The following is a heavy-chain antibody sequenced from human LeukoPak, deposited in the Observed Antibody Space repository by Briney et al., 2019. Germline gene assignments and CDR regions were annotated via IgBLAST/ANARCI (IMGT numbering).Heavy chain of an antibody. CDR1: GFTFSSYW. CDR2: IKQDGSEK. D-gene: IGHD3-3*01. V-gene: IGHV3-7*01. J-gene: IGHJ6*03. Sequence: GGSLRLSCAASGFTFSSYWMSWVRQAPGKGLEWVANIKQDGSEKLYVYSVKGRFTISRDNATNSLYLQMKSLRAEDTAVYYCARDDFWSCYPAYYYYMDVWGKGTTVTVSS. CDR3: ARDDFWSCYPAYYYYMDV.